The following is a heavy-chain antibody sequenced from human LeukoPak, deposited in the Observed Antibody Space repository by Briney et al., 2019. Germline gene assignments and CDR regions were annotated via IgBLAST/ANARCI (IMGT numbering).Heavy chain of an antibody. CDR1: GFIFNNFA. V-gene: IGHV3-23*01. CDR2: ISDSGGDT. CDR3: ARVIRYGSGNYYYFDY. D-gene: IGHD3-10*01. J-gene: IGHJ4*02. Sequence: GGSLRLSCAASGFIFNNFALNWVRQAPGKGLEWVSDISDSGGDTYYADSVRGRFTISRDNFKNTLYLQMNSLRADDTAIYHCARVIRYGSGNYYYFDYWGQGTLVTVSS.